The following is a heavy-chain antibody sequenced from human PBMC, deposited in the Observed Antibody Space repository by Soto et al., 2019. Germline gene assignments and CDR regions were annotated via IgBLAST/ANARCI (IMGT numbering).Heavy chain of an antibody. Sequence: QVQLVQSGAEVKKPGASVKVSCKASGYTFTSYYINWVRQATGQGLEWMGWMNPNSGNTGYAQKFQGRVTMTRNTSISTAYMELSSLRSEDTAVYYCGTWPYYYYGMDVWGQGTTVTVSS. CDR3: GTWPYYYYGMDV. V-gene: IGHV1-8*01. CDR1: GYTFTSYY. J-gene: IGHJ6*02. CDR2: MNPNSGNT.